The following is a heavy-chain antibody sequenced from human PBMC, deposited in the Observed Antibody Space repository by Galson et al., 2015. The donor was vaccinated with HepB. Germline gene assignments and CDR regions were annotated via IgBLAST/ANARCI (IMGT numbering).Heavy chain of an antibody. J-gene: IGHJ6*03. CDR2: IIPIFGTA. D-gene: IGHD2-2*01. CDR1: GGTFSSYA. Sequence: SVKVSCKASGGTFSSYAISWVRQAPGQGLEWMGGIIPIFGTANYAQKFQGRVTMTEDTSTDTAYMELSSLRSEDTAVYYCATDFLGYCSSTSCSYYYYMDVWGKGTTVTVSS. V-gene: IGHV1-69*06. CDR3: ATDFLGYCSSTSCSYYYYMDV.